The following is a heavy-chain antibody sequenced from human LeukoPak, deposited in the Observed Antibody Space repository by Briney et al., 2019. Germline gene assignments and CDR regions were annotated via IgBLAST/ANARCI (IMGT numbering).Heavy chain of an antibody. CDR3: AREGNYYGSGSYTDYYYGMDV. Sequence: PGGSLRLSCAASGFTVSSNYMSWVRQAPGKGLEWVSVIYSGGSTYYADSVKGRFTISRDNSKNTLYLQMNSLRAEDTAVYYCAREGNYYGSGSYTDYYYGMDVWGQGTTVTVSS. D-gene: IGHD3-10*01. CDR2: IYSGGST. J-gene: IGHJ6*02. V-gene: IGHV3-66*01. CDR1: GFTVSSNY.